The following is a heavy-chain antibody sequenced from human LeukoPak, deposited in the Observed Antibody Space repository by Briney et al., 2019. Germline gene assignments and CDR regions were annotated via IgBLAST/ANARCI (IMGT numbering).Heavy chain of an antibody. CDR1: GVYISSSRYY. CDR2: IYYSGST. V-gene: IGHV4-39*01. Sequence: SETLSLTCTVSGVYISSSRYYWGWIRQPPGKGLEWSGRIYYSGSTYYNPSLKSRVSISVDTSKNQFSLKLSSVTAADTAVYYCAIHSSSWQRTRHYYYYYMDVCGKGTTVTISS. J-gene: IGHJ6*03. CDR3: AIHSSSWQRTRHYYYYYMDV. D-gene: IGHD6-13*01.